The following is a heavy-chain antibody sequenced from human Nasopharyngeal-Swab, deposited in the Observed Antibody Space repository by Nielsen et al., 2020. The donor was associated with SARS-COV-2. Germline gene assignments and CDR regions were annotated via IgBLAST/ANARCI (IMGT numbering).Heavy chain of an antibody. CDR3: TRCGGGCYSGRDY. Sequence: GGSLRLSCAASGFTFSAHYMDWVRQAPGKGLEWVGRIRSKGNNYATAYAASVKGRFIIFRDDPTNTAYLQMNSLKTEDTAVYYCTRCGGGCYSGRDYWGQGTLVTVSS. D-gene: IGHD2-21*02. J-gene: IGHJ4*02. CDR1: GFTFSAHY. V-gene: IGHV3-73*01. CDR2: IRSKGNNYAT.